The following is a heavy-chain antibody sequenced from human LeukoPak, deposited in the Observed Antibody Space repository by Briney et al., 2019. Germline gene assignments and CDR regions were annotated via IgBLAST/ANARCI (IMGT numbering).Heavy chain of an antibody. CDR1: CDSISSYD. J-gene: IGHJ5*02. Sequence: SETLSLTCTVSCDSISSYDWNWIRQPAGKGLEWIGRIYISGSTNYNPSLKGRVTMSVDTSKNQFSLKLSSVTAADTAVYYCARRKNNFWSGNSQYNWFDPWGQGTLVTVSS. CDR2: IYISGST. V-gene: IGHV4-4*07. CDR3: ARRKNNFWSGNSQYNWFDP. D-gene: IGHD3-3*01.